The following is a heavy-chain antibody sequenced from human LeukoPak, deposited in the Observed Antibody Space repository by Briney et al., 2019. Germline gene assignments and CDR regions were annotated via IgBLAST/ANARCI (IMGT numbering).Heavy chain of an antibody. J-gene: IGHJ5*01. Sequence: VASVKVSCKASGYTFTNYAINWVRQAPGQGLEWMGWINANTGNPTYAQGFTGRFVFSLDTSVSTTYLQISSLKAEDTAVYYCARGGWFGDSSAQNPGWFDSWGQGTLVTVSS. D-gene: IGHD3-10*01. CDR1: GYTFTNYA. V-gene: IGHV7-4-1*02. CDR2: INANTGNP. CDR3: ARGGWFGDSSAQNPGWFDS.